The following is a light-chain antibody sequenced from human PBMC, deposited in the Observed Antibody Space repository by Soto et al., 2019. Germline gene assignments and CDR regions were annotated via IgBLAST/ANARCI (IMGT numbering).Light chain of an antibody. V-gene: IGKV1-13*02. CDR2: HAS. CDR1: RDVGSD. Sequence: TQMTQSPLSLSASVGGKIIMTCRASRDVGSDVSWYQQKPGKAPKLLIYHASNLQSGVPSRFSGSGSGTDFTLTISCLQSEDFATYYCQQYYSYPITFGQGTRLEIK. CDR3: QQYYSYPIT. J-gene: IGKJ5*01.